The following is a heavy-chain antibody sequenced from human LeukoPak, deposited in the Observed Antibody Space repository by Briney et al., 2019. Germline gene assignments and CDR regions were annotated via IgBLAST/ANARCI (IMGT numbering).Heavy chain of an antibody. CDR3: ARDPSNSSGWRAWGDY. CDR2: ISAYNGDT. Sequence: ASVKVSCKASGYTFTGYYMHWVRQAPGQGLEWMGWISAYNGDTKYAQKFQGRLTMTTDTSTSTAHMELWSLRSDDTAMYYCARDPSNSSGWRAWGDYWGQGILVTVSS. J-gene: IGHJ4*02. D-gene: IGHD6-25*01. V-gene: IGHV1-18*04. CDR1: GYTFTGYY.